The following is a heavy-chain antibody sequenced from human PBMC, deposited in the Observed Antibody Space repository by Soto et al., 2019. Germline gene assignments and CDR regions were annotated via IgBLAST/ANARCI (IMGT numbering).Heavy chain of an antibody. CDR2: INAGNDDT. D-gene: IGHD1-1*01. V-gene: IGHV1-3*01. CDR1: GYSFTSYA. CDR3: ASVGPTYDWYARTLDY. J-gene: IGHJ4*02. Sequence: QVQLVQSGAEVKKPGASVKVSCKASGYSFTSYAVHWLRQAPGQRLEWMGWINAGNDDTKYSQKFQGRVSITRDTYASTAYMDLSSLTSEDTAVYHCASVGPTYDWYARTLDYWAQGTLVTVSS.